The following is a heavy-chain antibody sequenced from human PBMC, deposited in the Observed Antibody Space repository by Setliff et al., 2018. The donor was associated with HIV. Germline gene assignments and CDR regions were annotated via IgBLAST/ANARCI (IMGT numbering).Heavy chain of an antibody. CDR2: TTWNSGGI. CDR1: GFSFSSYA. V-gene: IGHV3-9*03. D-gene: IGHD3-10*01. J-gene: IGHJ4*02. Sequence: SLRLSCAASGFSFSSYAMGWVRQAPGKGLEWVSGTTWNSGGIGYADSVKGRFTISRDNAKNSLYLQMNSLRPEDMALYYCAKDHTHYYYGSGSYVDYWGQGTLVTVSS. CDR3: AKDHTHYYYGSGSYVDY.